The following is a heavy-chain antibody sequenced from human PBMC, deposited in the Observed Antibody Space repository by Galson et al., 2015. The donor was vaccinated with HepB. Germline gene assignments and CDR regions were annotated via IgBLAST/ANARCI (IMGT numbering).Heavy chain of an antibody. CDR2: FYSPSTYI. CDR1: GFTFPDSN. J-gene: IGHJ4*02. V-gene: IGHV3-21*01. CDR3: ARDPPLGAPFDY. D-gene: IGHD7-27*01. Sequence: SVRLSCADSGFTFPDSNMIWVGQSPGQGLQWVSYFYSPSTYIYSAHSVRGRFTITRDNAKNSLYLQMNSLRVEDTAIYYCARDPPLGAPFDYWGQGTLVTVSS.